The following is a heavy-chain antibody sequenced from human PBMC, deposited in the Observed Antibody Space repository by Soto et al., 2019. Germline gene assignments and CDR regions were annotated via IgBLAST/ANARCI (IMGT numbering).Heavy chain of an antibody. CDR3: AKVPWEIVLMVYEH. J-gene: IGHJ4*02. D-gene: IGHD2-8*01. CDR1: GFTFSTYV. Sequence: PGGSLRLSCAASGFTFSTYVMNWVRQAPGQGLEWVSAISGSGGSTYYADSVKGRFTISRDNSKNTLYLQMNSLRAEDTAVYYCAKVPWEIVLMVYEHWGQGTLVTVSS. CDR2: ISGSGGST. V-gene: IGHV3-23*01.